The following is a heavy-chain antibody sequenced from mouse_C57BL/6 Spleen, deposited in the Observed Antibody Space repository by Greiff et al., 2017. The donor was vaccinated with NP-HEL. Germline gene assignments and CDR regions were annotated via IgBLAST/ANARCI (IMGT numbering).Heavy chain of an antibody. Sequence: VQLQQPGAELVKPGASVKLSCKASGYTFTSYWMQWVKQRPGQGLEWIGEIDPSDSYTNYNQKFKGKATLTVDTSSSTAYMQLSSLTSEDSAVYYCAKGGAGTYFDVWGTGTTVTVSS. CDR1: GYTFTSYW. CDR3: AKGGAGTYFDV. CDR2: IDPSDSYT. J-gene: IGHJ1*03. V-gene: IGHV1-50*01. D-gene: IGHD4-1*01.